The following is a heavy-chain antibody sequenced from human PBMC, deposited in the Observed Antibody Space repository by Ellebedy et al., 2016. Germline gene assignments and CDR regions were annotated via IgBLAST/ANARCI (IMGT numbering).Heavy chain of an antibody. CDR2: IYYSGST. CDR1: GGSISSGGYY. CDR3: ARDTPLYGDYGTGGFDP. Sequence: SETLSLTCTVSGGSISSGGYYWSWIRQHPGKGLEWIGYIYYSGSTYYNPSLKSRVSISVDTSKNQFSLKLSSVTAADTAVYYCARDTPLYGDYGTGGFDPWGQGTLVTVSS. D-gene: IGHD4-17*01. J-gene: IGHJ5*02. V-gene: IGHV4-31*03.